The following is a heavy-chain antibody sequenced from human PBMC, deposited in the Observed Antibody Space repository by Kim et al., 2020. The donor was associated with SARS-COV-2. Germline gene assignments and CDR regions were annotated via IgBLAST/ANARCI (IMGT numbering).Heavy chain of an antibody. CDR3: AKRISAVPYYYYGLDA. V-gene: IGHV3-23*01. D-gene: IGHD6-13*01. Sequence: GGSLRLSCAASGFTFSTYAMSWVRQAPGKGLEWVSAISASGASTYYADSVKGRFTISRDNSKNTLYLQMNSLRAEDTAVYYCAKRISAVPYYYYGLDAWGQGTTVTVTS. CDR1: GFTFSTYA. J-gene: IGHJ6*02. CDR2: ISASGAST.